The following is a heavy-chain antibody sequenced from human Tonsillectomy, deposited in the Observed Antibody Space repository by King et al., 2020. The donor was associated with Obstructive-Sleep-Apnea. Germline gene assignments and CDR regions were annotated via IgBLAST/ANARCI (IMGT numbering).Heavy chain of an antibody. Sequence: VQLVESGGGLVQPGGSLRLSCAASGFTFSSYDMHWVRQATGKGLEWVSAIGTAGYTYYPGSLKGGFTISRENAKNSLFLQMNSLRAGDTAVYYCARVVPGSSWYDLTWEGLVWYFDLWGRGTLVTVSS. J-gene: IGHJ2*01. CDR3: ARVVPGSSWYDLTWEGLVWYFDL. CDR1: GFTFSSYD. D-gene: IGHD6-13*01. V-gene: IGHV3-13*04. CDR2: IGTAGYT.